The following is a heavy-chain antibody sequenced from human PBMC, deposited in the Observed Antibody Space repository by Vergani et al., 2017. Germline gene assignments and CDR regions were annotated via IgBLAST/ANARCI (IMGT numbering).Heavy chain of an antibody. CDR3: VKDNDYDADGHFDL. J-gene: IGHJ2*01. V-gene: IGHV3-9*01. Sequence: VEAGGGLVQPGGSLRLSCTASGFTFQAFAFHWVRQGSGRGLEWVSGIDRNYGVKNGNSFEGRFSISRDNAKKAVFLQMNNLRHEDTALYFCVKDNDYDADGHFDLWGRGTLVTVSS. CDR1: GFTFQAFA. D-gene: IGHD3-16*01. CDR2: IDRNYGVK.